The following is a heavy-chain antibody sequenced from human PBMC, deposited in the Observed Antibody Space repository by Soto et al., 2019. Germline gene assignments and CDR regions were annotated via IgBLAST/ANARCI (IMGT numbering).Heavy chain of an antibody. J-gene: IGHJ4*02. CDR1: GFSLSTSGVG. D-gene: IGHD3-10*01. CDR2: IYWDDDK. V-gene: IGHV2-5*02. CDR3: AHSRSTYYYGSGSYYRGTRPFDF. Sequence: QITLKESGPTLVKPTQTLTLTCTFSGFSLSTSGVGVGWIRQPPGKALEWLALIYWDDDKRYSPSLKSRLTITKDTSKNQVVLTMTNMDPVDTATYHCAHSRSTYYYGSGSYYRGTRPFDFWGQGTLVTVSS.